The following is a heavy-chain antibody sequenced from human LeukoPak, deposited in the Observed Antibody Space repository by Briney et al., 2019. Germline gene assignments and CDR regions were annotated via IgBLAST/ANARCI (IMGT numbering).Heavy chain of an antibody. CDR2: IIPIFGTA. V-gene: IGHV1-69*13. CDR3: ARDQWLRYSGSDWFDP. Sequence: ASVKVSCKASGGTFSSYAISWVRQAPGQGLEWMGGIIPIFGTANYAQKFQGRVTITADESTSTAYMELSSLRSEDTAVYYCARDQWLRYSGSDWFDPWGQGTLVTVSS. D-gene: IGHD5-12*01. CDR1: GGTFSSYA. J-gene: IGHJ5*02.